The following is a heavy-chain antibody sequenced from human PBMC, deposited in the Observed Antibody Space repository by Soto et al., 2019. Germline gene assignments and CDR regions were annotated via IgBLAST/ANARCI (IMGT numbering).Heavy chain of an antibody. CDR3: ARVGSRDASNYVHDQ. J-gene: IGHJ1*01. CDR2: VISASGSV. D-gene: IGHD3-10*02. Sequence: QVQVVQSGADVKKPGSSVKLSCKASGRIFSSFPTSWVRQVPGQGLEWMVGVISASGSVSYAPKFQGRVTMTAVNSAGIGYMELTSLTSEDTANYYCARVGSRDASNYVHDQWGPGTMVTVSS. V-gene: IGHV1-69*06. CDR1: GRIFSSFP.